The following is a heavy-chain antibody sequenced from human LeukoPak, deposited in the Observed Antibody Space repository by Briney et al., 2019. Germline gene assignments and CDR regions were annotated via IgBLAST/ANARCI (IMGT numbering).Heavy chain of an antibody. Sequence: GASVKVSCKASGYTFVSYGISWVRQAPGQGLEWMGWISAYNGNTHYAQKLQGRVTMTTDTSTSTAYMELRSLRYDDTAVYYCARGSRGITIFGVVINGDFDYWGQGTLVTVSS. CDR2: ISAYNGNT. V-gene: IGHV1-18*01. CDR3: ARGSRGITIFGVVINGDFDY. J-gene: IGHJ4*02. CDR1: GYTFVSYG. D-gene: IGHD3-3*01.